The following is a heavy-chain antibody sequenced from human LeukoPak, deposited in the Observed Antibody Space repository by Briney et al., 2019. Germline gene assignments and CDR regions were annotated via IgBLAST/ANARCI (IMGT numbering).Heavy chain of an antibody. Sequence: SETLSLTCTVSGGSISSSSYYWGWIRQPPGKGLEWIGSIYYSGSTYYNPSLKSRVTISVDTSKNQFSLKLSSMTAADTAVYYFARPIKFDCSRGSCYGVPADAFDIWGQGTMVTVSS. D-gene: IGHD2-15*01. CDR3: ARPIKFDCSRGSCYGVPADAFDI. CDR1: GGSISSSSYY. J-gene: IGHJ3*02. CDR2: IYYSGST. V-gene: IGHV4-39*01.